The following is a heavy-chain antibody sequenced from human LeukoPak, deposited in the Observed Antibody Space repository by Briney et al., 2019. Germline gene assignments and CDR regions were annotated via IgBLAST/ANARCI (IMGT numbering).Heavy chain of an antibody. CDR3: VRGYCSISTCRRLDY. CDR2: FYPGDSDT. CDR1: GYSFSSYW. D-gene: IGHD2-2*01. Sequence: GDSLKISCKGSGYSFSSYWIGWVRQMPGKGLEWMGIFYPGDSDTRYSPSFQGQVTISADKSITTAYLQWSSLKASDTAMYYCVRGYCSISTCRRLDYWGQGTLVTVSS. V-gene: IGHV5-51*01. J-gene: IGHJ4*02.